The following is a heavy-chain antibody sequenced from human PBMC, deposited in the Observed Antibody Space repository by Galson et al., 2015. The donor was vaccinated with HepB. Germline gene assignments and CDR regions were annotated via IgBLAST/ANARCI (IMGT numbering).Heavy chain of an antibody. D-gene: IGHD1-26*01. Sequence: SLRLSCAVSGFTFRNYWMSWVRQAPGKGLEWVANIKQDESEKYYVDSVKGRFTVSRDNSENSLYLHMYSLRPEDTAVYYCARDDGSFSNVYWGQGTLVTVSS. V-gene: IGHV3-7*01. J-gene: IGHJ4*02. CDR2: IKQDESEK. CDR3: ARDDGSFSNVY. CDR1: GFTFRNYW.